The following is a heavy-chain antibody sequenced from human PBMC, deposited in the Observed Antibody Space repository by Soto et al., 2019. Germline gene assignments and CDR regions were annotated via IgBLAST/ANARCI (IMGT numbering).Heavy chain of an antibody. CDR1: GFTISSNY. J-gene: IGHJ6*02. V-gene: IGHV3-53*01. D-gene: IGHD5-18*01. Sequence: GGSLRLSCAASGFTISSNYMTWVRQAPGKGPEWVSVIHSGGSTYYADSVKGRFTISRDNPKNTLYLQMNSLRAEDTAVYYCASTGRYSYGYWATDYYYYGMDVWGQGTTVTVSS. CDR3: ASTGRYSYGYWATDYYYYGMDV. CDR2: IHSGGST.